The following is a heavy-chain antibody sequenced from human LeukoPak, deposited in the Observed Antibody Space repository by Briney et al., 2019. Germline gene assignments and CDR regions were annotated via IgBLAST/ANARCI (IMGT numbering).Heavy chain of an antibody. CDR3: ARDKGYYGSGSYYDY. CDR1: GYTFNRNA. CDR2: ISSSSSYI. V-gene: IGHV3-21*01. Sequence: GGSLRLSCAASGYTFNRNAISWVRQAPGKGLEWVSSISSSSSYIYYADSVKGRFTISRDNAKNSLYLQMNSLRAEDTAVYYCARDKGYYGSGSYYDYWGQGTLVTVSS. D-gene: IGHD3-10*01. J-gene: IGHJ4*02.